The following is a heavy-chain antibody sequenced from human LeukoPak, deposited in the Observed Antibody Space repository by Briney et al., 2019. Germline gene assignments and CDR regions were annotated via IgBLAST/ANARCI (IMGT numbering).Heavy chain of an antibody. CDR1: GGSISSYY. D-gene: IGHD5-18*01. V-gene: IGHV4-59*01. Sequence: PSETLSLTCTVSGGSISSYYWSWIRQPPGKGLEWIGYIYYSGSTNYNPSLKSRVTISVDTSKNQFSLKLSSVTATDTAVYYCARGENGYETDFDYWGQGTLVTVSS. CDR3: ARGENGYETDFDY. J-gene: IGHJ4*02. CDR2: IYYSGST.